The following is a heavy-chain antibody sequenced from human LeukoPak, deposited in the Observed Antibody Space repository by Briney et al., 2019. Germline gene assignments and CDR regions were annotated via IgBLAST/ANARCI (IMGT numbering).Heavy chain of an antibody. V-gene: IGHV3-23*01. D-gene: IGHD2-15*01. CDR1: SFTFNSYD. CDR2: ISCSGSTT. CDR3: ARPRLEYCSGGSCFDAFDI. J-gene: IGHJ3*02. Sequence: GVSLTLSCAASSFTFNSYDMIWLRQAPGLGLEWVSAISCSGSTTSYTVSVKVRFTIYRDTYKNTMFLQRNRLTDADTAIYSCARPRLEYCSGGSCFDAFDILGQGTIGNGSS.